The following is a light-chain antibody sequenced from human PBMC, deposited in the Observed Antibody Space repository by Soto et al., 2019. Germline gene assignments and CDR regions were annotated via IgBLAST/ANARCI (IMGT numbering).Light chain of an antibody. V-gene: IGKV1-33*01. J-gene: IGKJ1*01. CDR1: QDISNY. CDR3: QQYDNLPWT. CDR2: DAS. Sequence: DIQMTQSPSSLSASVGDRVTITCQASQDISNYLNWYLQKPGKAPKLLIYDASNLETGVPSRFSGSGSGTDFTFTISSLQPEDIATYYWQQYDNLPWTFGQGTKVEIK.